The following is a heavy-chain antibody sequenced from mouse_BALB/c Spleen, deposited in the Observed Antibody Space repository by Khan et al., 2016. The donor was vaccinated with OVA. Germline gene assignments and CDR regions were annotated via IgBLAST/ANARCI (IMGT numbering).Heavy chain of an antibody. CDR2: IWSDGRT. CDR3: ARHRFGYFDV. V-gene: IGHV2-6-2*01. Sequence: VELVESGPDLVAPSQSLSITCTVSGFSLTNFGVHWVRQPPGKGLEWLVVIWSDGRTTYNSALKSRLSISKDNSKSQVFLKMNSLQTDDTAMYYCARHRFGYFDVWGAGTTVTVSS. J-gene: IGHJ1*01. CDR1: GFSLTNFG.